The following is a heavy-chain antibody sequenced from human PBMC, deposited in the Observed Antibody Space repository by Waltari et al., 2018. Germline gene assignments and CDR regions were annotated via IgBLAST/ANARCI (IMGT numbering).Heavy chain of an antibody. D-gene: IGHD4-4*01. J-gene: IGHJ4*02. CDR1: GFTFSSYA. CDR3: AKDPDDYSNYVDY. Sequence: EVQLVESGGGLVQPGGSLRLSCAASGFTFSSYAMSWVRQAPGKGLEWVSAIRGSGGSKSYAGSVKGRFTISRDNSKNTLYLQMNSLRAEDTAVYYCAKDPDDYSNYVDYWGQGTLVTVSS. V-gene: IGHV3-23*04. CDR2: IRGSGGSK.